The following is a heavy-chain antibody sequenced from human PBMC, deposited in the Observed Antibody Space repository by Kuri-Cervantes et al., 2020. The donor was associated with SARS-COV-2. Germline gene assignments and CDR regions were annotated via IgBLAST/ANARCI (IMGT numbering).Heavy chain of an antibody. CDR2: IMPALGMP. J-gene: IGHJ6*02. D-gene: IGHD3-10*01. CDR1: GGTFSSAI. Sequence: SVKVSCKASGGTFSSAIISWVRQAPGQGLEWMGGIMPALGMPNYAQKFRGRVTLTADTSTTTAYLELSSLRSEDTAVYYCARGGYYYYYYGMDVWGQGTTVTVSS. V-gene: IGHV1-69*10. CDR3: ARGGYYYYYYGMDV.